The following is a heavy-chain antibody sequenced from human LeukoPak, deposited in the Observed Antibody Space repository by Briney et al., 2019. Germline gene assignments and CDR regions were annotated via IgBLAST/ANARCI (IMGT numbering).Heavy chain of an antibody. V-gene: IGHV5-51*01. Sequence: PGESLKISCKGSGYIFSTYWIGWVRQMPGKGLEWMGIIYPGDSDTRYSPSFQGQVTISADKSISTAYLQWSSLKASDTAMYYCASGSGSGRYYSEDDYWGQGTLVTVSS. J-gene: IGHJ4*02. CDR3: ASGSGSGRYYSEDDY. CDR1: GYIFSTYW. D-gene: IGHD3-10*01. CDR2: IYPGDSDT.